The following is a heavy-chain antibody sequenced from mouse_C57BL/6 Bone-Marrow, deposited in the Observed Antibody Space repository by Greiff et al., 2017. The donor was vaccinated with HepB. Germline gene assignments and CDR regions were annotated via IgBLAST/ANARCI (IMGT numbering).Heavy chain of an antibody. J-gene: IGHJ3*01. CDR2: IYPGDGDT. V-gene: IGHV1-82*01. CDR3: ATYYDYDEAWFAY. CDR1: GYAFSSSW. D-gene: IGHD2-4*01. Sequence: VQLQESGPELVKPGASVKISCKASGYAFSSSWMHWVKQRPGKGLEWIGRIYPGDGDTNYNGKFKGKATLTADKSSSTAYMQLSSLTSEDSAVYVCATYYDYDEAWFAYWGQGTLVTVSA.